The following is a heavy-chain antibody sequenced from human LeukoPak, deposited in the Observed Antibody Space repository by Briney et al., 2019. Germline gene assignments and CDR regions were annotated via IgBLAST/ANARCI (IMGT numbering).Heavy chain of an antibody. CDR3: AKGTTVVRVYYFDY. V-gene: IGHV3-7*03. J-gene: IGHJ4*02. CDR1: GFTFSSYW. Sequence: GGSLRLSCAASGFTFSSYWMSWVRQAPGKGLEWVANIKQDGSEKYYVDSVKGRFTISRDNSKNTLYLQMNSLRAEDTAVYYCAKGTTVVRVYYFDYWGQGTLVTVSS. CDR2: IKQDGSEK. D-gene: IGHD4-23*01.